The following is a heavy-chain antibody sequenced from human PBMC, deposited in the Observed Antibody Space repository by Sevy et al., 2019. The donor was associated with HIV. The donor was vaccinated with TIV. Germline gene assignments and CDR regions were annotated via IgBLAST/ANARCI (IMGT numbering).Heavy chain of an antibody. CDR1: GFTFSSYA. CDR3: ARDSRRLVVYYYGMDV. Sequence: GGSLRLSCAASGFTFSSYAMHWVRQAPGKGLEWVAVISYDGSNKYYADSVKGRFTISRDNSKNTLYLQMNSLRAEDTAVYYCARDSRRLVVYYYGMDVWGQRTTVTVSS. J-gene: IGHJ6*02. V-gene: IGHV3-30*04. D-gene: IGHD3-9*01. CDR2: ISYDGSNK.